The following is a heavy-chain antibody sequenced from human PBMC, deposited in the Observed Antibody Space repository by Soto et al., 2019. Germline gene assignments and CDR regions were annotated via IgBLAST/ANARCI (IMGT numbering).Heavy chain of an antibody. D-gene: IGHD3-3*01. V-gene: IGHV3-23*01. CDR2: ISGSGGST. Sequence: GGSLRLSCAASGFTFSSYAMSWVRQAPGKGLEWVSAISGSGGSTYYADSVKGRFTISRDNSKNTLYLQMNSLRAEDTAVYYCAKSDYDLWSGYSIPMDVWGQGTTVTVSS. CDR3: AKSDYDLWSGYSIPMDV. J-gene: IGHJ6*02. CDR1: GFTFSSYA.